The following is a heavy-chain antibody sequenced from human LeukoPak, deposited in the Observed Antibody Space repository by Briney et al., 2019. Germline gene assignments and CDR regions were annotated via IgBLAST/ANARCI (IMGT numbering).Heavy chain of an antibody. J-gene: IGHJ4*02. CDR3: ARAVGIAAAPIDY. CDR1: GFTFSSYA. Sequence: PGRSLRLSCAASGFTFSSYAMHSVRQGPGKGLEWVAVISYVGSNKYYADSVKGRFTISRDNSKNTLYPQKNSLRAEDTAVYYCARAVGIAAAPIDYWGQGTLVTVSS. D-gene: IGHD6-13*01. CDR2: ISYVGSNK. V-gene: IGHV3-30-3*01.